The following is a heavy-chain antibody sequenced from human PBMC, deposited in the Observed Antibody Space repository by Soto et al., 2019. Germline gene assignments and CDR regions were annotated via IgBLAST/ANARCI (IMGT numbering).Heavy chain of an antibody. CDR3: ARYGNIHQWLDS. CDR2: VSYAGVT. Sequence: KPSETLSLTCSVSGGAMNNFYWTWIRQPPGKGLEWIAHVSYAGVTKYNPSLQSRATISVDTSKSHFSLNLNSVSAADTAIYYCARYGNIHQWLDSWGQGTLVTVSS. V-gene: IGHV4-59*08. CDR1: GGAMNNFY. J-gene: IGHJ4*02. D-gene: IGHD6-19*01.